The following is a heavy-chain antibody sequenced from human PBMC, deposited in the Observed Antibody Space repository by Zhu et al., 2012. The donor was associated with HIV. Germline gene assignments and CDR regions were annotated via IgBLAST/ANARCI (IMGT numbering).Heavy chain of an antibody. J-gene: IGHJ3*02. D-gene: IGHD6-13*01. CDR3: ARRGYSDAFDI. Sequence: QVQLQESGPGLVKPSETLSLTCTVSGGSISSSSYYWGWIRQPPGKGLEWIGSIYYSGSTYYNPSLKSRVTISVDTSKNQFSLKLSSVTAADTAVYYCARRGYSDAFDIWGQGDNGHRLF. V-gene: IGHV4-39*01. CDR2: IYYSGST. CDR1: GGSISSSSYY.